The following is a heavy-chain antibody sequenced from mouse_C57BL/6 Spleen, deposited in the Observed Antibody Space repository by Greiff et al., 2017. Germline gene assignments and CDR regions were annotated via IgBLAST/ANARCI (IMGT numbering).Heavy chain of an antibody. CDR3: ARPNYYYGSSYDWYFDV. CDR1: GFTFSSYG. CDR2: ISSGGSYT. V-gene: IGHV5-6*01. J-gene: IGHJ1*03. Sequence: EVMLVESGGDLVKPGGSLKLSCAASGFTFSSYGMSWVRQTPDKRLEWVATISSGGSYTYYPDSVKGRFTISRDNAKNTLYLQMSSLKSEDTAMYYCARPNYYYGSSYDWYFDVWGTRPTVTVSS. D-gene: IGHD1-1*01.